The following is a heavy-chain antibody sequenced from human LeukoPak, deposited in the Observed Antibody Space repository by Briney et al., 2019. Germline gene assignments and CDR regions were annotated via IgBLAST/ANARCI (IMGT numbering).Heavy chain of an antibody. Sequence: GGSLRLTCAASGFTFSSYAMHWVRQAPGKGLEWVANIKQDGSEKYYVDSVKGRFTISRDNAKNSLYLQMNSLRAEDTAVYYCAKEYTGTFSPFPSYFDNWGQGTLVTVSS. CDR1: GFTFSSYA. CDR3: AKEYTGTFSPFPSYFDN. J-gene: IGHJ4*02. V-gene: IGHV3-7*03. CDR2: IKQDGSEK. D-gene: IGHD1-26*01.